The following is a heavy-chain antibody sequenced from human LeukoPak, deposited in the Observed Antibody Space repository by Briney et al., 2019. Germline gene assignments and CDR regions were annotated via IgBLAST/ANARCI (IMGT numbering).Heavy chain of an antibody. CDR1: GFTFNNYL. CDR2: IKQDGSER. Sequence: GGSLRLSCAASGFTFNNYLMSWVRQAPGKGLELVANIKQDGSERYYVESVKGRFTISRDSAKNLLHLQMNRLRAEDTAVYYRARPAYCGADCYYYFDFWGQGTLVTVSS. CDR3: ARPAYCGADCYYYFDF. V-gene: IGHV3-7*01. D-gene: IGHD2-21*02. J-gene: IGHJ4*02.